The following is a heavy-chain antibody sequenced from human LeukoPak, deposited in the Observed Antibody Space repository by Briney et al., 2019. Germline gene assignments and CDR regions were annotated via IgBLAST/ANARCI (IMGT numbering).Heavy chain of an antibody. J-gene: IGHJ5*02. CDR3: AKPSGWEPDSNWFDP. V-gene: IGHV3-23*01. CDR2: ISGSGGST. Sequence: PGGSLRLSCAASGFTSSSYAMSWVRQAPGKGLEWVSAISGSGGSTYYADSVKGRFTISRDNSKNTLYLQMNSLRAEDTAVYYCAKPSGWEPDSNWFDPWGQGTLVTVSS. CDR1: GFTSSSYA. D-gene: IGHD1-26*01.